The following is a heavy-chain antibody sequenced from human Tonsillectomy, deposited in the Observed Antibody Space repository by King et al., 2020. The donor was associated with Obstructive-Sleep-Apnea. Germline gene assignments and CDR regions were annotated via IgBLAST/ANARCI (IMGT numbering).Heavy chain of an antibody. D-gene: IGHD3-9*01. V-gene: IGHV3-30*02. CDR2: VRHDEDNQ. CDR3: AKRGTYFDILTGRGIYYYGMDV. J-gene: IGHJ6*02. CDR1: GFTFRSHD. Sequence: QVQLVESGGGVVQPGGSLRLSCAASGFTFRSHDMHWVRQAPGKGLEWVAFVRHDEDNQFYGESVKGRFTISRDNSKDTLYLQMNSLRPEDTATFYCAKRGTYFDILTGRGIYYYGMDVWGQGTPVTVSS.